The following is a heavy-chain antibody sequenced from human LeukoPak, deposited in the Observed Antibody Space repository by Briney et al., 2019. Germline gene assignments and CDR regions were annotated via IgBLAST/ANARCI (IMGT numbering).Heavy chain of an antibody. CDR1: GGSISSGDYY. D-gene: IGHD5-18*01. CDR2: IYCSGST. Sequence: PSQTLSLTCTVSGGSISSGDYYWSWIRQPPGKGLEWIGYIYCSGSTYYNPSLKSRVTISVDTSKNQFSLKLSSVTAADTAVYYCARDGYSYGYGWYFDLWGRGTLVTVSS. J-gene: IGHJ2*01. CDR3: ARDGYSYGYGWYFDL. V-gene: IGHV4-30-4*08.